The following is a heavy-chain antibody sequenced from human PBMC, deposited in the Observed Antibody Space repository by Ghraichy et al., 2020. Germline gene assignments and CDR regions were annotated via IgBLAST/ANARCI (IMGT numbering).Heavy chain of an antibody. CDR1: GGSISSYY. CDR3: ARAGIAVADPNAFDI. J-gene: IGHJ3*02. Sequence: SETLSLTCTVSGGSISSYYWSWIRQPPGKGLEWIGYIYYSGSTNYNPSLKSRVTISVDTSKNQFSLKPSSVTAADTAVYYCARAGIAVADPNAFDIWGQGTMVTVSS. V-gene: IGHV4-59*01. CDR2: IYYSGST. D-gene: IGHD6-19*01.